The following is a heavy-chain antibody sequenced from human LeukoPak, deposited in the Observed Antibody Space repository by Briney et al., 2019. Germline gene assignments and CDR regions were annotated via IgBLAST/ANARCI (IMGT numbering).Heavy chain of an antibody. V-gene: IGHV4-34*01. CDR2: INHSGST. CDR3: ASRDYYDSSGYPFDY. J-gene: IGHJ4*02. CDR1: GGSFSGYY. Sequence: PSETLSLTCAVYGGSFSGYYWSWIRQPPGKGREWIGEINHSGSTNYNPSLKSRVTISVDTSKNQFSLKLSSVTAADTAVYYCASRDYYDSSGYPFDYWGQGTLVTVSS. D-gene: IGHD3-22*01.